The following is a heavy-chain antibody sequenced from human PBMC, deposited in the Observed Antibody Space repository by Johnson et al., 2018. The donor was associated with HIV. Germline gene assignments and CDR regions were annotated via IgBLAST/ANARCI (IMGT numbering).Heavy chain of an antibody. J-gene: IGHJ3*02. Sequence: EVQLVESGGGLIQPGGSLRLSCAVFGFTVSRNYMSWVRQAPGKGMEWVSVIHSGGSTYYADSVKGRFTISRDNSKNTLYLQMNSLRAEDTALYYCARDFVAFGECTAFDIWGQGTMVAVSS. D-gene: IGHD3-10*01. CDR2: IHSGGST. CDR3: ARDFVAFGECTAFDI. V-gene: IGHV3-53*01. CDR1: GFTVSRNY.